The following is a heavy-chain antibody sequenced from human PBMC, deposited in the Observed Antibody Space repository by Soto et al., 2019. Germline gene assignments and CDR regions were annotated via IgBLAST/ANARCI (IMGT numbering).Heavy chain of an antibody. J-gene: IGHJ4*02. CDR1: GFTFSSYA. D-gene: IGHD2-21*01. V-gene: IGHV3-23*01. CDR2: ISGSGGST. CDR3: AKYFLVVIAIQAYFDY. Sequence: EVQLLESGGGLVQPGGSLRLSCAASGFTFSSYAMSWVRQAPGKGLEWVSAISGSGGSTYYADSVKGRFTISRDNSKNTLYLQMNSLRAEDTAVYYCAKYFLVVIAIQAYFDYWGQGTLVTVSS.